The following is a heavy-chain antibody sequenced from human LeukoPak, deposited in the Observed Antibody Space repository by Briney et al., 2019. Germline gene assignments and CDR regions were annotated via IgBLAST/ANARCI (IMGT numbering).Heavy chain of an antibody. D-gene: IGHD3-3*01. CDR1: GGTFNNHA. V-gene: IGHV1-69*13. CDR2: IIPIFGTP. Sequence: ASVKVSCKASGGTFNNHAISWVRQAPGQGLEWMGGIIPIFGTPNYAQKFQGRVTITADESTSTAYMELSSLRSEDTAVYYCARDDKYYDFWSGLLNYYYGMDVWGQGTTVTVSS. J-gene: IGHJ6*02. CDR3: ARDDKYYDFWSGLLNYYYGMDV.